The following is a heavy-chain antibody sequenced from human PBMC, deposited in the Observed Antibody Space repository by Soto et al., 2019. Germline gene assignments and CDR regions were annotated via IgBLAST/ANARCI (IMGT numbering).Heavy chain of an antibody. CDR3: ARSYYYDSSGSLNWFDP. CDR1: GFTFSSDW. D-gene: IGHD3-22*01. J-gene: IGHJ5*02. V-gene: IGHV3-7*02. Sequence: PGGSLRLSCAASGFTFSSDWMSWVRQAPGKGLEWVANIKEDGSKQYYVDSVKGRFTISRDNAKNSLYLQMNSLRAEDTAVYYCARSYYYDSSGSLNWFDPWGQGTLVTVSS. CDR2: IKEDGSKQ.